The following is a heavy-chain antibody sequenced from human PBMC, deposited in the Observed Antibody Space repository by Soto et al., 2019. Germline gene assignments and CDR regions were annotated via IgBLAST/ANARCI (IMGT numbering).Heavy chain of an antibody. CDR1: GFTFSSYG. Sequence: EVQLVESGGGLVQPGGSLRLSCAASGFTFSSYGMNWVRQAPGKGLEWVSYISSSSGNTINYADSVKGRFTISRDNGKNSLYLQMSSLRAEDTALYYCARALWDDLAGGESDYWGQGTLVTVSS. CDR2: ISSSSGNTI. J-gene: IGHJ4*02. CDR3: ARALWDDLAGGESDY. V-gene: IGHV3-48*01. D-gene: IGHD3-16*01.